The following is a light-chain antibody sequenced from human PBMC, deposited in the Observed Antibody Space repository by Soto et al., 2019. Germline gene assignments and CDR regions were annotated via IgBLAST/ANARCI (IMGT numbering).Light chain of an antibody. CDR2: DVS. CDR3: HQHGSSRRT. CDR1: QSVSSNY. J-gene: IGKJ1*01. Sequence: DIVLTQSPGTLSLSPGERATLSCRASQSVSSNYLAWFQQKPGQAPRILIYDVSTRAAGIPDRFSGSGSGTDFTLTISSLAPEDLAVYYCHQHGSSRRTFGQGTKVEIK. V-gene: IGKV3-20*01.